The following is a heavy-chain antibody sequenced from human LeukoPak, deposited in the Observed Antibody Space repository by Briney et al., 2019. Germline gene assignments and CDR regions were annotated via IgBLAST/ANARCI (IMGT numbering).Heavy chain of an antibody. Sequence: PSETLSLTCAVSGGSVSSGSYYWSWIRQPPGKGLEWLGYIYYSGSTNYNPSLKSRVTISVDTSKNQFSLKLSSVTAADTAVYYCARVFSCSGGSCYLSAFDIWGQGTMVTVSS. CDR2: IYYSGST. CDR3: ARVFSCSGGSCYLSAFDI. D-gene: IGHD2-15*01. J-gene: IGHJ3*02. V-gene: IGHV4-61*01. CDR1: GGSVSSGSYY.